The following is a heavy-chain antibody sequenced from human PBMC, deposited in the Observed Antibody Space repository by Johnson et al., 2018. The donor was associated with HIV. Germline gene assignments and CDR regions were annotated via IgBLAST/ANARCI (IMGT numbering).Heavy chain of an antibody. J-gene: IGHJ3*02. Sequence: VQLVESGGGLVQPGGSLRLSCAASGFTVSSNEMSWVRQAPGKGLEWVSSISGISTYYADSRKGRFTISSDNSRNTLHLQMNSLRAEDTAVYYCARAPYNWNAGLFGAFDMWGRGTKVTVSS. CDR2: ISGIST. D-gene: IGHD1-20*01. V-gene: IGHV3-38-3*01. CDR3: ARAPYNWNAGLFGAFDM. CDR1: GFTVSSNE.